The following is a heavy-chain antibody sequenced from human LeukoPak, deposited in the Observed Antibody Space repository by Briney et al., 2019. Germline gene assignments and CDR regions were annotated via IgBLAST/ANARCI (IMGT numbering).Heavy chain of an antibody. CDR2: IYYSGST. V-gene: IGHV4-39*07. J-gene: IGHJ4*02. D-gene: IGHD6-13*01. CDR1: GGSISSSSYY. CDR3: ARGQQLVGYDY. Sequence: NPSETLSLTCTVSGGSISSSSYYWGWIRQPPGKGLEWIGSIYYSGSTYYNPSLKSRVTISVDTSKNQFSLKLSSVTAADTAVYYCARGQQLVGYDYWGQGTLVTVSS.